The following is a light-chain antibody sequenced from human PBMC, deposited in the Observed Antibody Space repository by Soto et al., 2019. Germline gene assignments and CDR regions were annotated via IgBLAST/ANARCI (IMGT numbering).Light chain of an antibody. Sequence: EIVLAQSPGTLSFSPGERATLSRRASQSVSSSYLAWYQQKPGQAPRLLIYGASSRATGIPDRFSGSGSGTDFTLTISRLEPEDFAVYYCQQYGSSPLTFGQGTRLEIK. J-gene: IGKJ5*01. V-gene: IGKV3-20*01. CDR1: QSVSSSY. CDR3: QQYGSSPLT. CDR2: GAS.